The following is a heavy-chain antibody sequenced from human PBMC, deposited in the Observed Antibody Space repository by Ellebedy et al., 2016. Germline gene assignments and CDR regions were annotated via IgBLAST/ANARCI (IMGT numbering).Heavy chain of an antibody. CDR3: ARDRVAVAGGGLVGFFDY. CDR1: GFTFSDYY. J-gene: IGHJ4*02. Sequence: GESLKISCAASGFTFSDYYMSWIRQAPGKGLEWVSYISSSSSYTNYADSVKGRFTISRDNSKNTLYLQMNSLRAEDTAVYYCARDRVAVAGGGLVGFFDYWGQGTLVTVSS. V-gene: IGHV3-11*06. CDR2: ISSSSSYT. D-gene: IGHD6-19*01.